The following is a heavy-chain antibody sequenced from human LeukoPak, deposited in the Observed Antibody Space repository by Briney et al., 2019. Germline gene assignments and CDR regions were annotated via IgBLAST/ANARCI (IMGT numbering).Heavy chain of an antibody. CDR3: ASPRRNRKELLWFGETSHDAFDI. D-gene: IGHD3-10*01. J-gene: IGHJ3*02. V-gene: IGHV1-2*06. CDR2: INPNSGGT. CDR1: GYTFTGYY. Sequence: ASVKVSCKASGYTFTGYYMHWVRQAPGQGLEWMGRINPNSGGTNYAQKFEGRVTMTRDTSISTAYMELSRLRSDDTAVYYCASPRRNRKELLWFGETSHDAFDIWGQGTMVTVSS.